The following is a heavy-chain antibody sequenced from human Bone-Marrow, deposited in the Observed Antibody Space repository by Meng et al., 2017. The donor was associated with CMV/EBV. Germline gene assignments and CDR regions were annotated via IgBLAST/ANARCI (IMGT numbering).Heavy chain of an antibody. Sequence: ISSSSSYWGWIRQPPGKGLEWIGSIYYSGSTYYNPSLKSRVTISVDTSKNQFSLKLSSVTAADTAVYYCARQNRNYDFWSGYPTHFDYWGQGTLVTVSS. D-gene: IGHD3-3*01. J-gene: IGHJ4*02. CDR3: ARQNRNYDFWSGYPTHFDY. CDR2: IYYSGST. CDR1: ISSSSSY. V-gene: IGHV4-39*01.